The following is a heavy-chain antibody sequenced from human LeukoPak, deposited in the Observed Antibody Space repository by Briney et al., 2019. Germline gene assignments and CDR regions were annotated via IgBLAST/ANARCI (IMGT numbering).Heavy chain of an antibody. CDR2: INHSGST. Sequence: SETLSLTCAVYAGSFSGYYWSWIRQPPGKGLEWIGEINHSGSTNYNPSLKSRVTISVDTSKSQLSLKLSSVTAADAAVYYCARGRCGRYCIGGSWQELHYWGQGTLVTVSS. D-gene: IGHD2-15*01. CDR1: AGSFSGYY. CDR3: ARGRCGRYCIGGSWQELHY. J-gene: IGHJ4*02. V-gene: IGHV4-34*01.